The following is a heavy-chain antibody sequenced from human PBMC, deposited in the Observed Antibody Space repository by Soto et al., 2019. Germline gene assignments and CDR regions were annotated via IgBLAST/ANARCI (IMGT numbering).Heavy chain of an antibody. CDR2: TYYRSRWSS. CDR3: ARAAYSGDYQGYFDF. D-gene: IGHD1-26*01. J-gene: IGHJ4*02. V-gene: IGHV6-1*01. CDR1: GDSVSSSSAT. Sequence: SQTLSLTCAVSGDSVSSSSATWNWIRQFPSRGLEWLGRTYYRSRWSSDYAPSVESRITINPDTSKNQFSLHLHSVTSEDTAVYYCARAAYSGDYQGYFDFWGQGTLVTVSS.